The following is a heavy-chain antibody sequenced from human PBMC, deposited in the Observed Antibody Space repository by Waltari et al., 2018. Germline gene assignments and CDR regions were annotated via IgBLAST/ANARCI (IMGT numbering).Heavy chain of an antibody. CDR1: GGSISSYY. D-gene: IGHD2-8*01. V-gene: IGHV4-59*01. J-gene: IGHJ4*02. CDR3: ARGGDCTNGVCYPYYFDY. Sequence: QVQLQESGPGLVKPSETLSLTCTVSGGSISSYYWSWIRQPPGKGLEWIGYIYYSGSTNYNPSLKSRVTISVDTSKNQCSLKLSSVTAADTAVYYCARGGDCTNGVCYPYYFDYWGQGTLVTVSS. CDR2: IYYSGST.